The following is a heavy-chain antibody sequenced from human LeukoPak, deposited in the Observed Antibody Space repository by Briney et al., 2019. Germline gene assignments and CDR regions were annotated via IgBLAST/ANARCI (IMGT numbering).Heavy chain of an antibody. J-gene: IGHJ4*02. D-gene: IGHD3-22*01. V-gene: IGHV3-30*18. CDR1: GFTFSSYG. CDR2: ISYDGSNK. Sequence: GGSLRLSCAASGFTFSSYGMHWVRQAPGKGLEWVAVISYDGSNKYYADSVKGRFTISRDNSKNTLYLQKNSLRAEDTAVYYCAKAGSGYPLYFDYWGQGTLVTVSS. CDR3: AKAGSGYPLYFDY.